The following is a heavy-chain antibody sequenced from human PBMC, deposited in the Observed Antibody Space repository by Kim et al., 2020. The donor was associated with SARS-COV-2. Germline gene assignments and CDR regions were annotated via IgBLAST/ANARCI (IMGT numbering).Heavy chain of an antibody. CDR3: AALDSVQVPGGI. J-gene: IGHJ4*02. D-gene: IGHD3-10*01. Sequence: DVESVKGRVTRSRDNAKNSLDLQMSSLRTEDTAIYYCAALDSVQVPGGIWGQGTLVTVSS. V-gene: IGHV3-7*01.